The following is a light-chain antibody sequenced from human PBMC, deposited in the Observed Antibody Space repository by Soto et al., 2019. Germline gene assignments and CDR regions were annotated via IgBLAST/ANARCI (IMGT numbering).Light chain of an antibody. Sequence: DIQITQSPSSLSASVGDRVTITCRASQGIRNDLGWYQQTTGKAPKSLIYAASSLQSGVPARFSGSGAETDFTLTITSLQPEDFGIYYCQQSYANVRTFGGGTKVDIK. CDR1: QGIRND. CDR2: AAS. CDR3: QQSYANVRT. V-gene: IGKV1-17*01. J-gene: IGKJ4*01.